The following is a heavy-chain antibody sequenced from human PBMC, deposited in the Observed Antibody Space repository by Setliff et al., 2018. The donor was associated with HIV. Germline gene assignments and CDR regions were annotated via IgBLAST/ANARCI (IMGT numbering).Heavy chain of an antibody. D-gene: IGHD3-3*01. CDR2: ISASKGNT. J-gene: IGHJ6*03. Sequence: ASVKVSCKASGYNFTSNGISWVRQAPGQGLEWMGRISASKGNTKYTQDFQGRVTMTTDTSTSTVYMELRSLRSDDTAVYYCARDQGFWSGFTYNYYMDVWGKGTTVTVS. CDR3: ARDQGFWSGFTYNYYMDV. V-gene: IGHV1-18*01. CDR1: GYNFTSNG.